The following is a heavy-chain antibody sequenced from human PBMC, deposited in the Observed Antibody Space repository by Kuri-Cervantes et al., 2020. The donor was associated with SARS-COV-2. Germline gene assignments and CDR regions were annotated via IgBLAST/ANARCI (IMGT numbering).Heavy chain of an antibody. CDR2: IYTSGST. J-gene: IGHJ6*02. D-gene: IGHD5-12*01. Sequence: LRLSCTVSGGSISSGSYYWSWIRQPAGKGLEWIWRIYTSGSTNYNPSLKSRVTISVDTSKNQFSLQLNSVTPEDTAVYYCARARYIVATIGYYYYGMDVWGQGTTVTVSS. CDR3: ARARYIVATIGYYYYGMDV. V-gene: IGHV4-61*02. CDR1: GGSISSGSYY.